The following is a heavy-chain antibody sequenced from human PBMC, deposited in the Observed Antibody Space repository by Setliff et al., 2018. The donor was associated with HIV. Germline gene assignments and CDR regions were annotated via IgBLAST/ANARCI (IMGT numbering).Heavy chain of an antibody. CDR3: ARPALGIGGGSMFDS. CDR1: SGSIGSNYY. Sequence: PSETLSLTCSVSSGSIGSNYYWGWVRRPPGKGLEWIGNVHFGGSTYYNPSLDSRVTIHVATSKKQFFLSLSSVTAADTAVYYCARPALGIGGGSMFDSWGQGILVTV. J-gene: IGHJ4*02. D-gene: IGHD3-3*01. V-gene: IGHV4-39*01. CDR2: VHFGGST.